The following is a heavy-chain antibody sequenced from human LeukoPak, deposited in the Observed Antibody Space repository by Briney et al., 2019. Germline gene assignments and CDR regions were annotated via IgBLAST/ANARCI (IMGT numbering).Heavy chain of an antibody. J-gene: IGHJ4*02. CDR3: ARGSWGDVAFDKSLEF. CDR2: MNPNSGNA. D-gene: IGHD3-10*01. Sequence: GASVKVSFKASEYTFDSYDINWVRQAPGQGREWMGWMNPNSGNAGYAQKFQDRLAMTGDSAISEDYMELRSLRSEDTAVYYFARGSWGDVAFDKSLEFWGQGTLVTVSS. V-gene: IGHV1-8*01. CDR1: EYTFDSYD.